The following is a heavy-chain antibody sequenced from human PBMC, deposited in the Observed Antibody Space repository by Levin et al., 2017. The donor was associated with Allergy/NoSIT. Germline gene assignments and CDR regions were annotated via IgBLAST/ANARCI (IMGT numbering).Heavy chain of an antibody. J-gene: IGHJ4*02. Sequence: GGSLRLSCAASGFTFSSYEMNWVRQAPGKGLEWVSYISSSGSTIYYADSVKGRFTISRDDAKNSLYLQMNRLRAEDTAVYYCASRERGELLVDYWGQGTLVTVSS. D-gene: IGHD1-26*01. V-gene: IGHV3-48*03. CDR3: ASRERGELLVDY. CDR2: ISSSGSTI. CDR1: GFTFSSYE.